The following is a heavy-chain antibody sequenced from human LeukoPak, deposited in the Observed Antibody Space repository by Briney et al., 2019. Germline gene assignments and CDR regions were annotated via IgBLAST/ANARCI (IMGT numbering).Heavy chain of an antibody. CDR3: ARDAAAAGLDFDY. CDR1: GYTFTSYD. Sequence: ASVKVSCKASGYTFTSYDINWVRQATGQGLEWMGWMNPNSGGTNYAQKFQGRVTMTRDTSISTAYMELSRLRSDDTAVHYCARDAAAAGLDFDYWGQGTLVTVSS. D-gene: IGHD6-13*01. CDR2: MNPNSGGT. J-gene: IGHJ4*02. V-gene: IGHV1-2*02.